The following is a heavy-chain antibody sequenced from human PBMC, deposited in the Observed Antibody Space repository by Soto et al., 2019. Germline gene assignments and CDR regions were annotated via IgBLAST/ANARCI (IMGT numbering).Heavy chain of an antibody. CDR2: IIPMFGTT. Sequence: SVKVSCKASGGTFTGSPISWVRQAPGRGLEWMGGIIPMFGTTNYAQKFQGRVTITADESTTTAYMELNSLRSEDTAVYYCARENSIASLSYYYGMEVWGQGTTVTVSS. J-gene: IGHJ6*02. CDR1: GGTFTGSP. D-gene: IGHD6-6*01. V-gene: IGHV1-69*01. CDR3: ARENSIASLSYYYGMEV.